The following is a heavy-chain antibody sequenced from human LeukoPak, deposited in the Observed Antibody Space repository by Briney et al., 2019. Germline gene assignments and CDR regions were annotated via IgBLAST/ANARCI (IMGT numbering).Heavy chain of an antibody. D-gene: IGHD5-18*01. J-gene: IGHJ4*02. CDR1: GGTFSSYA. Sequence: SVKVSCKASGGTFSSYAISWVRQAPGQGLEWMGGIIPIFGTANYAQKFQGRVTITTDESTSTAYMELSSLRSEDTAVYYCTREVVDTAMAFLFDYWGQGTLVTVSS. CDR3: TREVVDTAMAFLFDY. CDR2: IIPIFGTA. V-gene: IGHV1-69*05.